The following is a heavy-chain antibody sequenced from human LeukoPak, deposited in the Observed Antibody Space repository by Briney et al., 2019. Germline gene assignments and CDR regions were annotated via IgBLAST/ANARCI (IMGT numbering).Heavy chain of an antibody. V-gene: IGHV3-66*01. CDR3: ARDFDYGDYFDY. CDR1: GFTFSSYA. Sequence: GGSLRLSCAASGFTFSSYAMSWVRQAPGKGLEWVSVIYSGGSTYYADSVKGRFTISRGNSKNTLYLQMNSLRAEDTAVYYCARDFDYGDYFDYWGQGTLVTVSS. D-gene: IGHD4-17*01. CDR2: IYSGGST. J-gene: IGHJ4*02.